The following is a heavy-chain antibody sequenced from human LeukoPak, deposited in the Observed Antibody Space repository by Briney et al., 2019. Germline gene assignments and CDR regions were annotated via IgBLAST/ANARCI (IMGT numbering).Heavy chain of an antibody. J-gene: IGHJ3*02. Sequence: SETLSLTCTVSGGSISSNYWSWIREPPGKGLEWIGYIYHTGSTNYNPSLKSRVTISVDTSKNQFSLKLSSVTAADTAVYYCARSLYQLLWNDAFDIWGQRTMVTVSS. D-gene: IGHD2-2*01. CDR1: GGSISSNY. CDR2: IYHTGST. V-gene: IGHV4-59*12. CDR3: ARSLYQLLWNDAFDI.